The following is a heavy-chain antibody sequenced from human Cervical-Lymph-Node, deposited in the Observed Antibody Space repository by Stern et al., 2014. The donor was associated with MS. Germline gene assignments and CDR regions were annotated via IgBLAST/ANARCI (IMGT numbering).Heavy chain of an antibody. CDR2: INAGTGNT. Sequence: QVQLVQSGAEVRKPGASVKVSCKASGYTFTSYAMNWVRQAPGQRLEWMGGINAGTGNTKYSQKFQARVTLTRDTSASTAYRELSSLRSEDTAVYYCAKEGANDCFDYWGQGTLVTVSS. V-gene: IGHV1-3*01. J-gene: IGHJ4*02. CDR1: GYTFTSYA. CDR3: AKEGANDCFDY.